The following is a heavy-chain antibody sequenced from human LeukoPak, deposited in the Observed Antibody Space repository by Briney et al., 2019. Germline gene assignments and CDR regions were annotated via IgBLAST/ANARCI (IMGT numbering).Heavy chain of an antibody. CDR2: INTDGSST. Sequence: PGGSLRLSCAASGFTFSSYWMHWVRQAPGKGLVWVSRINTDGSSTSYADSVKGRFTISRDNAKNTLYLHMNSLRAEDTAVYYCARADFWSGSLDYWGQGTLVTVSS. J-gene: IGHJ4*02. D-gene: IGHD3-3*01. V-gene: IGHV3-74*01. CDR3: ARADFWSGSLDY. CDR1: GFTFSSYW.